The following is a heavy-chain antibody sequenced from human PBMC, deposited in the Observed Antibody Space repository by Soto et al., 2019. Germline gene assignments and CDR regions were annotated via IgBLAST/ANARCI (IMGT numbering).Heavy chain of an antibody. J-gene: IGHJ6*02. CDR1: GFTFSSYG. CDR3: AREAGTTRYYGMDV. Sequence: QVPLVESGGGVVQPGRSLRLSCAASGFTFSSYGMHWVRQAPGKGLEWVAVIWYDGSNKYYADSVKGRFTISRDNSKNTRYLQMNSLRDEDTAVYYCAREAGTTRYYGMDVWGQGTTVTVSS. V-gene: IGHV3-33*01. D-gene: IGHD1-7*01. CDR2: IWYDGSNK.